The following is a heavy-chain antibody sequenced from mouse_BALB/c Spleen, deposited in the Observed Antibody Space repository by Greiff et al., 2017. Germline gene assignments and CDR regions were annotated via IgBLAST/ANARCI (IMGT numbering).Heavy chain of an antibody. CDR3: AREGFYAMDY. CDR2: ISSGGST. CDR1: GFTFSSYA. V-gene: IGHV5-6-5*01. J-gene: IGHJ4*01. Sequence: VHLVESGGGLVKPGGSLKLSCAASGFTFSSYAMSWVRQTPEKRLEWVASISSGGSTYYPDSVKGRFTISRDNARNILYLQMSSLRSEDTAMYYCAREGFYAMDYWGQGTSVTVSS.